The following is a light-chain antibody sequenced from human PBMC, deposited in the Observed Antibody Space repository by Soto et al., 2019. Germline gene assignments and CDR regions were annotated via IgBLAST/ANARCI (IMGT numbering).Light chain of an antibody. CDR2: DAS. CDR3: QQYDNLPPYT. V-gene: IGKV1-33*01. J-gene: IGKJ2*01. CDR1: QDISNY. Sequence: DIQMTQSPSSLSASVGDRVTITCQASQDISNYLNWYQQKPGKAPKLLIDDASNLETGVPSRFSGSGSGTDFTFTISSLQPEDIATYYCQQYDNLPPYTFGQVTKLEI.